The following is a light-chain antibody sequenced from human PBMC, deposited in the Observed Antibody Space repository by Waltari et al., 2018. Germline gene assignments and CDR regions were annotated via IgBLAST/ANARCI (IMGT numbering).Light chain of an antibody. V-gene: IGKV3-20*01. J-gene: IGKJ1*01. CDR2: GAS. CDR1: QSVGRT. Sequence: EIVLTQSPGTHYLCPGERSTLSCRTSQSVGRTLAWLQQKPGQAPSLLIYGASIRATGIPDRFSGSGSGTDFSLTISRLEPEDFALYYCQHYVRLPVTFGQGTKVEIK. CDR3: QHYVRLPVT.